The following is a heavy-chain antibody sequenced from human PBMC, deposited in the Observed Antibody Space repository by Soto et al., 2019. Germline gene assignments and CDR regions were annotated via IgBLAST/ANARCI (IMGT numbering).Heavy chain of an antibody. CDR3: ARGPPTRGYGDYGFDY. CDR2: ISSSSSTI. Sequence: PGGSLRLSCAASGFTFSSYSMNWVRQAPGKGLEWVSYISSSSSTIYYADSVKGRFTISRDNAKNSLYLQMNSLRAEDTAVYYCARGPPTRGYGDYGFDYWGQGTLVTVSS. V-gene: IGHV3-48*01. J-gene: IGHJ4*02. CDR1: GFTFSSYS. D-gene: IGHD4-17*01.